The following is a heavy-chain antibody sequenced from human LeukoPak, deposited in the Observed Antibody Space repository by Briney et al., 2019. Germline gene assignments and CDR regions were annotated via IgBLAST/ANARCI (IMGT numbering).Heavy chain of an antibody. V-gene: IGHV4-39*07. CDR3: ARGTLYSGWSYYFDY. D-gene: IGHD6-19*01. CDR2: IYYSGST. Sequence: MPSETLSLTCTVSGGSISSSSYYWGWIRQPPGKGLEWIGSIYYSGSTYYNPSLKSRVTISVDMSKNHFSLRLSSVTAADTAMYYCARGTLYSGWSYYFDYWGQGSQVTVSS. J-gene: IGHJ4*02. CDR1: GGSISSSSYY.